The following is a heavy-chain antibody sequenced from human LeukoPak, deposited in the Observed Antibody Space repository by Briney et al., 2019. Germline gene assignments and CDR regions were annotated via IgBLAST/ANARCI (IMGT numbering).Heavy chain of an antibody. D-gene: IGHD3-10*01. CDR2: INSDGSST. V-gene: IGHV3-74*01. Sequence: GGSLRLSCAASGFTFSSYWMHWVRHAPGKGLVWVSRINSDGSSTSYADSVKGRFTISRDNAKNTLYLQMNSLRAEDTAVYYCASLLARGLNWFDPWGQGTLVTVSP. J-gene: IGHJ5*02. CDR3: ASLLARGLNWFDP. CDR1: GFTFSSYW.